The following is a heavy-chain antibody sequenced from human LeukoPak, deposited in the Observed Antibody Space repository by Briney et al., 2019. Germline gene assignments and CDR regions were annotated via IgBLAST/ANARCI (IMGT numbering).Heavy chain of an antibody. V-gene: IGHV4-61*02. D-gene: IGHD3-22*01. CDR3: ARGPYSYDSSGAFDI. CDR2: ISSSGST. Sequence: SETLSLTCTVSGDSISSGDYYWSWIRQPAGKGLEWIGRISSSGSTNYDPSLKSRVTISVGTSKNQFSLKLSSVTAADTAVYFCARGPYSYDSSGAFDIWGQGTMVTVSS. CDR1: GDSISSGDYY. J-gene: IGHJ3*02.